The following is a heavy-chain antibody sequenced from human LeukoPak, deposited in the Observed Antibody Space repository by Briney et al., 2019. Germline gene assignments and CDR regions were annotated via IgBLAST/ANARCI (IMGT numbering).Heavy chain of an antibody. CDR2: ISSSGSTI. D-gene: IGHD2-15*01. V-gene: IGHV3-11*01. Sequence: PGGSLRLSCAASGFTFSDYYMSWIRQAPGKGLEWVSYISSSGSTIYYADSVKGRFTISRDNAKNSLYLQMNSLRAEDAAVYYCASRTQYCSGGSCSDYWGQGTLVTVSS. CDR1: GFTFSDYY. CDR3: ASRTQYCSGGSCSDY. J-gene: IGHJ4*02.